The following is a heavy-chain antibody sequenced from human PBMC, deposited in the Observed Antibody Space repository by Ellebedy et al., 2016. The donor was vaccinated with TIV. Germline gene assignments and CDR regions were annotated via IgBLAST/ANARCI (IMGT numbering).Heavy chain of an antibody. D-gene: IGHD1-26*01. CDR2: IYYSGST. CDR3: ARGLSGGLIDY. CDR1: GGSISSGVYY. V-gene: IGHV4-31*01. J-gene: IGHJ4*02. Sequence: MPSETLSLTCTVSGGSISSGVYYWTWIRQHPGKGLEWIGYIYYSGSTYCNPSLKSLVTISVDTSKNQFSLKLGSVTAADTAVYYCARGLSGGLIDYWGQGTLVTVSS.